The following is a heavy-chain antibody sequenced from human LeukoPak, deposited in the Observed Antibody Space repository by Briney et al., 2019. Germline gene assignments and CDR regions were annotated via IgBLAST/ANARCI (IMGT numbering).Heavy chain of an antibody. J-gene: IGHJ5*02. Sequence: PSETLSLTCTVSGGSISSSSYYWGWIRQPPGKGLEWIGSIYYSGSTYYNPSLKSRVTISVDTSKNQFSLKLSSVTAADTAVYYCAREVGGYPRRFDPWGQGTLVTVSS. D-gene: IGHD5-12*01. CDR3: AREVGGYPRRFDP. CDR2: IYYSGST. CDR1: GGSISSSSYY. V-gene: IGHV4-39*07.